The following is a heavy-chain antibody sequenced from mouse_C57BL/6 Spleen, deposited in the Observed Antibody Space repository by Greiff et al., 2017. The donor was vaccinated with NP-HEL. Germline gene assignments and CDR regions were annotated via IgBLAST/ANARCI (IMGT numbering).Heavy chain of an antibody. J-gene: IGHJ4*01. D-gene: IGHD2-14*01. CDR1: GYTFTSYW. CDR2: FDPSDSYT. V-gene: IGHV1-50*01. Sequence: QVQLQQPGAELVKPGASVQLSCKASGYTFTSYWMQWVKQRPGQGLAWIGEFDPSDSYTNYNQKFKGKATLTVDTSSSTAYMQLSSLTSEDTAVYYWARGYDRNYYAMDYWGQGTSVTVSS. CDR3: ARGYDRNYYAMDY.